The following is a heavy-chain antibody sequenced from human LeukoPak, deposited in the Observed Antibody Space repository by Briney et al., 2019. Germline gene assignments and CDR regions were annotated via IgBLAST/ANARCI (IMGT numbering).Heavy chain of an antibody. Sequence: SETPSLTCAVYGGSFSGYYWSWIRQPPGKGLEWIGEINHSGSTNYNPSLKSRVTISVDTSKNQFSLKLSSVTAADTAVYYCATYSGYDYGFDYWGQGTLVTVSS. V-gene: IGHV4-34*01. J-gene: IGHJ4*02. CDR2: INHSGST. CDR1: GGSFSGYY. CDR3: ATYSGYDYGFDY. D-gene: IGHD5-12*01.